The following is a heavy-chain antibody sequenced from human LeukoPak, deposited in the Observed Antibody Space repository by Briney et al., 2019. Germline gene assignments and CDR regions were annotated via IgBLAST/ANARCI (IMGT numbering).Heavy chain of an antibody. CDR3: ARDRRHSQDAFDI. CDR2: IYSGGNT. CDR1: GFTVSSNY. V-gene: IGHV3-66*01. J-gene: IGHJ3*02. Sequence: GGSLRLSCAASGFTVSSNYMNWVRQAPGKGLEWVSVIYSGGNTYYADSVKGRFTISRDNSKNTLYLQMNSLRAEDTAVYYCARDRRHSQDAFDIWGQGTMVTVSS. D-gene: IGHD5-18*01.